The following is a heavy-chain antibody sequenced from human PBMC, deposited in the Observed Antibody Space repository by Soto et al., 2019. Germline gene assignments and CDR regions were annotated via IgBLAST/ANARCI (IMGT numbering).Heavy chain of an antibody. Sequence: EHLCLTCTVSGGSVRSNSYYWSGIRQPPGKGLEWIGYIYYSGSTNYNPSLKSRVTISVDTSKNQFSLKLSSVTAADTAVYYCAILVSRVNFDFWGQGTLVTVSS. CDR2: IYYSGST. J-gene: IGHJ4*02. CDR3: AILVSRVNFDF. D-gene: IGHD6-6*01. CDR1: GGSVRSNSYY. V-gene: IGHV4-61*01.